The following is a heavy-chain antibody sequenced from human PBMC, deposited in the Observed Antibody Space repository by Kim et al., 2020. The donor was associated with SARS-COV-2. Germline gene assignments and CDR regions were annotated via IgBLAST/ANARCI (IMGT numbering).Heavy chain of an antibody. CDR1: GFSFSSYD. Sequence: GGSLRLSCASSGFSFSSYDMNWVRQAPGRGLEWLSFISRDSSKIYYADSVRGRFTSSRDNAQKSLYLQMSSLRDEDTAVYYCASAGGFTSHWFDYWGRGT. D-gene: IGHD3-16*01. J-gene: IGHJ4*01. CDR3: ASAGGFTSHWFDY. CDR2: ISRDSSKI. V-gene: IGHV3-48*02.